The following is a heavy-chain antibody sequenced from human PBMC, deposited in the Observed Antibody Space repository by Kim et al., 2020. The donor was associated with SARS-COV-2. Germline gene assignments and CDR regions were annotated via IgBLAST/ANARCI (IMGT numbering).Heavy chain of an antibody. Sequence: SETLSLTCTVSGGSISSSSYYWGWIRQPPGKGLEWFGSIYYSGSTYYNPSLKSRVTISVDTSKNQFSLKLSSVTAADTAVYYCARHLRSGVLVAAPYYFDYWGQGTLVTVSS. CDR3: ARHLRSGVLVAAPYYFDY. D-gene: IGHD2-15*01. CDR1: GGSISSSSYY. J-gene: IGHJ4*02. V-gene: IGHV4-39*01. CDR2: IYYSGST.